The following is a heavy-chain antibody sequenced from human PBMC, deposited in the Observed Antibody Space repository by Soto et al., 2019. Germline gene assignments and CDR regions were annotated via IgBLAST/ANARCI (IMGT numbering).Heavy chain of an antibody. CDR2: TYYRSKWYN. V-gene: IGHV6-1*01. CDR3: ARVNWNLGYYGMDV. CDR1: GDSVSSNSAA. Sequence: SQTLSLTCAISGDSVSSNSAAWNWIRQSPSRGLEWLGRTYYRSKWYNDYAVSVKSLITINPDTSKNQFSMQLNSVTPEDTAVYYCARVNWNLGYYGMDVWGQGTTVTVSS. J-gene: IGHJ6*02. D-gene: IGHD1-7*01.